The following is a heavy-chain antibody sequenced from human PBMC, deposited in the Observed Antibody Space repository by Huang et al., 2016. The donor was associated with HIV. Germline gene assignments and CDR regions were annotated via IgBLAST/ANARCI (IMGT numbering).Heavy chain of an antibody. CDR2: ISYDGGNK. CDR3: VRDPDGFHSSGWYFDH. J-gene: IGHJ4*02. V-gene: IGHV3-30-3*01. CDR1: GFTFRRYA. Sequence: QVQLVESGGGVVQPGRSLRVSCVASGFTFRRYAVHWVRQAPGKGLEWVAVISYDGGNKHYADSVKGRFTISRDNSKNTLYLQMNSLRVEDTAIYYCVRDPDGFHSSGWYFDHWGQGTLVTVSS. D-gene: IGHD6-19*01.